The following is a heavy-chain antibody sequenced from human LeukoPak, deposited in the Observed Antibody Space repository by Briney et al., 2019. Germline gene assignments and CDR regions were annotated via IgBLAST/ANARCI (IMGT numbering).Heavy chain of an antibody. CDR2: IYYSGST. V-gene: IGHV4-31*03. J-gene: IGHJ4*02. CDR3: ARVDYYDSSGYYFDY. D-gene: IGHD3-22*01. CDR1: GGSISSGGYY. Sequence: SETLSLTCTVSGGSISSGGYYWSWLRQHPGKGLEGIGYIYYSGSTYYNPSLKSRVTISVDTSKNQFSLKLSSVTAADTAVYYCARVDYYDSSGYYFDYWGQGTLVTVSS.